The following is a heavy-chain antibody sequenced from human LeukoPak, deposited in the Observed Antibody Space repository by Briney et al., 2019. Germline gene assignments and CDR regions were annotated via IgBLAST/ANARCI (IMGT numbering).Heavy chain of an antibody. D-gene: IGHD3-10*01. V-gene: IGHV1-18*04. CDR2: ISAYNGNT. CDR1: GYTFTSYG. CDR3: ARGGITMVRGAVTLNWFDP. Sequence: ASVEVSCKASGYTFTSYGISWVRQAPGQGLEWMGWISAYNGNTNYAQKLQGRVTMTTDTSTSTAYMELRSLRSDDTAVYYCARGGITMVRGAVTLNWFDPWGQGTLVTVSS. J-gene: IGHJ5*02.